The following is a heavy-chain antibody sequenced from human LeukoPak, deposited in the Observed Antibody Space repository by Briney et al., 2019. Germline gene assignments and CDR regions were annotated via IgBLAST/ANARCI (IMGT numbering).Heavy chain of an antibody. CDR1: GVSFSGYY. CDR2: INHSGSI. V-gene: IGHV4-34*01. D-gene: IGHD1-7*01. Sequence: RASETLSLTCAVYGVSFSGYYWSWIRQPPGKGREGIGEINHSGSINYNSSLKSRVTISVDTSKNQFSLKLSTVTAADTALYYCARVPDNWNYMLEYWGQGSLVTVSS. J-gene: IGHJ4*02. CDR3: ARVPDNWNYMLEY.